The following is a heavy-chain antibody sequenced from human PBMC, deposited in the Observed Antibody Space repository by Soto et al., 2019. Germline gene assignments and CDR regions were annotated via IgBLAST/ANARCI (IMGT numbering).Heavy chain of an antibody. D-gene: IGHD6-19*01. J-gene: IGHJ6*02. V-gene: IGHV3-23*01. CDR3: TREIWQWTSGSYGLDD. CDR1: GFTFSSYA. Sequence: QPGGSLRLSCAASGFTFSSYAMSWVRQAPGKGLEWVSAISGSGGSTYYADSVKGRFTISRDNSKNTLYLQMDSLRAEDTAVYYCTREIWQWTSGSYGLDDWGQGTTVTVSS. CDR2: ISGSGGST.